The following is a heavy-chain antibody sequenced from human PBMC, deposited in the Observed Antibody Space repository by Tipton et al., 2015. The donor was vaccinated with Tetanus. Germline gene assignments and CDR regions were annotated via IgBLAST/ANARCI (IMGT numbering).Heavy chain of an antibody. V-gene: IGHV3-7*03. J-gene: IGHJ6*02. CDR2: INRDGSEK. Sequence: GSLRLSCADTGFRFSSDWMGWVRQAAGKGLEWVAHINRDGSEKACADAVQGRFSISRDSAKNSLSLQMNSLRAEDTAVYYCARYLFAYGVDVWGQGTTVTVSS. CDR1: GFRFSSDW. CDR3: ARYLFAYGVDV.